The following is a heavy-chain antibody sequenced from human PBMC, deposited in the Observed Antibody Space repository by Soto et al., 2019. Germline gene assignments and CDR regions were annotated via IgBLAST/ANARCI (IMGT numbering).Heavy chain of an antibody. CDR1: SYTFTSYG. CDR3: ARVQYQLLPPYYYGMDV. D-gene: IGHD2-2*01. CDR2: ISAYNGNT. J-gene: IGHJ6*02. Sequence: PSVKVSCKGSSYTFTSYGISWVRQAPGQGLEWMGWISAYNGNTNYAQKLQGRVTMTTDTSTSTAYMELRSLRSDDTAVYYCARVQYQLLPPYYYGMDVWGQGTTVTVSS. V-gene: IGHV1-18*04.